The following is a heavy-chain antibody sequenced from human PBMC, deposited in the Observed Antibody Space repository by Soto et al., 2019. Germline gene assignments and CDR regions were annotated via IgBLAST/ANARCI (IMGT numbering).Heavy chain of an antibody. J-gene: IGHJ5*02. Sequence: PVGSLRLSCAASGFTFSNYAMSWVRQAPGKGLNWVSGISSGGGSTYYADSVKGRFSISRDNVKKAVYLQMNSLRAEDTAVYYCAKVGPDYSSSSGWFDPWGQGTLVTVSS. V-gene: IGHV3-23*01. D-gene: IGHD6-6*01. CDR3: AKVGPDYSSSSGWFDP. CDR1: GFTFSNYA. CDR2: ISSGGGST.